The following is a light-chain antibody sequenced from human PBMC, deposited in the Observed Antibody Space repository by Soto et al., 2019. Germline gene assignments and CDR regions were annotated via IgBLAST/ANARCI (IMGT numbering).Light chain of an antibody. CDR2: LNNDGSH. CDR1: SGHSSYA. V-gene: IGLV4-69*01. J-gene: IGLJ3*02. Sequence: QPVLTQSPSASASLGASVKLTCTLSSGHSSYAIAWHQQRPERGPRYLMKLNNDGSHTKGDGIPDRFSGSSSGAERSLTISSLQSEDEGDYYCQTWGPGIKVFGGGTKLTVL. CDR3: QTWGPGIKV.